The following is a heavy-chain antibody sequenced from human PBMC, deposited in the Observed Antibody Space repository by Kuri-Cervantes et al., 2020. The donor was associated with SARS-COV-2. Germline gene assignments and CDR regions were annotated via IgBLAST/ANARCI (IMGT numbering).Heavy chain of an antibody. Sequence: ASVKVSCKASGYTFTSYDINWVRQATGQGLEWMGWMNPNSGNTGYAQKFQGRVTMTRNTSISTAYMELSSLRSEDTAVYYCARALGAVRLDAFDIWGQGTMVTVSS. D-gene: IGHD3-16*01. CDR3: ARALGAVRLDAFDI. CDR1: GYTFTSYD. V-gene: IGHV1-8*01. J-gene: IGHJ3*02. CDR2: MNPNSGNT.